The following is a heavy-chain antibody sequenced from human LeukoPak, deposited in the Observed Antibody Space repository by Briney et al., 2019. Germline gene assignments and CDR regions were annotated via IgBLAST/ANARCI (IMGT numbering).Heavy chain of an antibody. V-gene: IGHV4-39*01. CDR1: GGSISSSPYY. CDR2: IYYSGST. CDR3: ARHASVDGNWPRPIDC. J-gene: IGHJ4*02. D-gene: IGHD6-19*01. Sequence: SETLSLTCTVSGGSISSSPYYCGWIRQPPGKGLEWIGNIYYSGSTYYNPSLKTRVTISVDTSKNQFFLKLTSVTAADTAVYYCARHASVDGNWPRPIDCWSQGSLVTVSS.